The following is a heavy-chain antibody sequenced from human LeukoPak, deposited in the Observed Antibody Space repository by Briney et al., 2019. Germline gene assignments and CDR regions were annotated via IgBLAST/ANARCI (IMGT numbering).Heavy chain of an antibody. CDR2: ISSSSSYI. Sequence: GGSLRLSCAASGFTFSSYSMNWVRQAPGKGLEWVSSISSSSSYIYYADSVKGRFTISRDNAKNSLYLQMNSLRAEDTAVYHCARDGYYDSSGRVFDYWGQGTLVTVSS. CDR3: ARDGYYDSSGRVFDY. CDR1: GFTFSSYS. J-gene: IGHJ4*02. V-gene: IGHV3-21*01. D-gene: IGHD3-22*01.